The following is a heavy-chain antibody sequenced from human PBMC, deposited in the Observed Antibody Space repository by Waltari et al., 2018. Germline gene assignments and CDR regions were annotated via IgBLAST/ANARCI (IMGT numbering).Heavy chain of an antibody. J-gene: IGHJ4*02. CDR2: IYYSGST. D-gene: IGHD6-13*01. Sequence: QVQLQESGPGLVKPSETLSLTCTVAGGSMSSHYWRWIRQPPGKGLEWIGYIYYSGSTNYNPSLKSRVTISVDTSKNQFSLKLSSVTAADTAVYYCARGPAAAGTIDYWGQGTLVTVSS. CDR3: ARGPAAAGTIDY. V-gene: IGHV4-59*11. CDR1: GGSMSSHY.